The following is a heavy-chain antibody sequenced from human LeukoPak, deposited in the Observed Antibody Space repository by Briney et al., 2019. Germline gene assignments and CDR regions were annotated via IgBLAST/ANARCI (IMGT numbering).Heavy chain of an antibody. CDR3: ARGKYYYDSTGYYPGGDY. J-gene: IGHJ4*02. D-gene: IGHD3-22*01. Sequence: GGPLRLSCAASGFTFSSYWMSWVRQAPGKGLEWVANIKQDGSEKYYVDSMKGRFTISRDNAKNSLYLQMNSLRAEDTAVYYCARGKYYYDSTGYYPGGDYWGQGTLVTVSS. CDR1: GFTFSSYW. CDR2: IKQDGSEK. V-gene: IGHV3-7*01.